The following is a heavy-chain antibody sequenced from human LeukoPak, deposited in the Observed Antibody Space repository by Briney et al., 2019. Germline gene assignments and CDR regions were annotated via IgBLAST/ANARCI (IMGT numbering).Heavy chain of an antibody. CDR1: GYSISSGYY. CDR2: IYHSGST. Sequence: SETLSLTCTVSGYSISSGYYWGWIRQPPGKGLEWIGSIYHSGSTYYTPSLESRVTMSVDTSKNQFSLKIVSVTAADTAIYYCARGSKGEQYYYYYMDVWGKGTTVTVSS. J-gene: IGHJ6*03. CDR3: ARGSKGEQYYYYYMDV. V-gene: IGHV4-38-2*02. D-gene: IGHD1/OR15-1a*01.